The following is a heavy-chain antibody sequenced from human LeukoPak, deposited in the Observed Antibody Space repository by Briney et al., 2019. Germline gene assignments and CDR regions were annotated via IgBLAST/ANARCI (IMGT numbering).Heavy chain of an antibody. CDR3: ARSSRGVDPRKFDY. CDR1: GFTVSNNY. CDR2: IYDGGFT. J-gene: IGHJ4*02. Sequence: GGSLRLSCAGSGFTVSNNYMAWVRQAPGKGLEWVSVIYDGGFTEYTDSVKGRFTISRDNSKNTLDLQMNSLRAEDTAVYYCARSSRGVDPRKFDYWGQGTLVTVSS. V-gene: IGHV3-66*01. D-gene: IGHD2-15*01.